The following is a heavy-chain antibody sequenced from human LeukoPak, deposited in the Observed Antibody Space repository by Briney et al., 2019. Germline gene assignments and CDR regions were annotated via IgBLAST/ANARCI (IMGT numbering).Heavy chain of an antibody. CDR1: GGSFSGYY. Sequence: PSETLSLTCAVYGGSFSGYYWSWIRQPPGKGLEWIGEINHSGSTNYNPSLKRRVTISVDTSKNPFSLTLSPVTAADTAVYYCARLGPHWFLPWAQGTRVRVSS. J-gene: IGHJ5*02. CDR2: INHSGST. D-gene: IGHD3-16*01. V-gene: IGHV4-34*01. CDR3: ARLGPHWFLP.